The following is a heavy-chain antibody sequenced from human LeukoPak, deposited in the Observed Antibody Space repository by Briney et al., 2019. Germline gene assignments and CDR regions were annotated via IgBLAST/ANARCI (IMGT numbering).Heavy chain of an antibody. CDR1: GFTFSDYY. V-gene: IGHV3-11*04. CDR3: ARGHSSGWYDAFDI. J-gene: IGHJ3*02. Sequence: GGSLRLSCAASGFTFSDYYMSWIRQAPGKGLEWVSYISSSGSTIYYADSVKGRFTISRDNAKNSLYLQMNSLRAEDTAVYYCARGHSSGWYDAFDIWGQGTMVTVSS. D-gene: IGHD6-19*01. CDR2: ISSSGSTI.